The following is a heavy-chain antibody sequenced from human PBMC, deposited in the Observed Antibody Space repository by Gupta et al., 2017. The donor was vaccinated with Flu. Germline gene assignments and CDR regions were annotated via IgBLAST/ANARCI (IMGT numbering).Heavy chain of an antibody. V-gene: IGHV3-49*02. CDR3: TRDTLTMVRGVIADY. J-gene: IGHJ4*02. Sequence: APGKGLEWVGFIRSKAYGGTTEYAASVKGRFTISRDDSKSIAYLQMNSLKTEDTAVYYCTRDTLTMVRGVIADYWGQGTLVTVSS. D-gene: IGHD3-10*01. CDR2: IRSKAYGGTT.